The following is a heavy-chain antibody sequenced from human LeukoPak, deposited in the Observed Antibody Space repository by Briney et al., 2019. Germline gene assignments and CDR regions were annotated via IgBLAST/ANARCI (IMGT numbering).Heavy chain of an antibody. Sequence: SETLSLTSTVSGASISNYSWSWIRQPAGKGLEWIGRVYSTGDTNYNPSLKSRVTMSLDTSRNQFSLQLTSVTAADTAVYYCARAYDYWGQGTLVTVSS. CDR3: ARAYDY. J-gene: IGHJ4*02. CDR1: GASISNYS. CDR2: VYSTGDT. V-gene: IGHV4-4*07.